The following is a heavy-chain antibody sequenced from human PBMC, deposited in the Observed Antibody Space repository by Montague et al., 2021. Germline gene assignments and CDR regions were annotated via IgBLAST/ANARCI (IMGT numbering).Heavy chain of an antibody. CDR3: AREWSGFDF. D-gene: IGHD1-26*01. CDR1: GDSMNTYK. Sequence: SETLSLTCTVSGDSMNTYKWNWIRQPPGKGLEWIGYIYSSGNTNYNPSLKSRVTISVDTSRNQFSLEVSSVTAAVTAMYYCAREWSGFDFWGHGTMVTVSS. CDR2: IYSSGNT. J-gene: IGHJ3*01. V-gene: IGHV4-59*01.